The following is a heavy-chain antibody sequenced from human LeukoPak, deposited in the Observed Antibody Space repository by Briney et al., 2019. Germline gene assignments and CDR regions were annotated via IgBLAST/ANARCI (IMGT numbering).Heavy chain of an antibody. Sequence: SETLSLTCAVYGGSFSGYYWSWIRQPPGKGLEWIGEINHSGSTNYNPSLKSRVTISVDTSKNQFSLRLHSVTAADTAAYYCVRHGTILFGGVVGHWGQGTLVTVSS. V-gene: IGHV4-34*01. D-gene: IGHD3-16*01. J-gene: IGHJ4*02. CDR3: VRHGTILFGGVVGH. CDR1: GGSFSGYY. CDR2: INHSGST.